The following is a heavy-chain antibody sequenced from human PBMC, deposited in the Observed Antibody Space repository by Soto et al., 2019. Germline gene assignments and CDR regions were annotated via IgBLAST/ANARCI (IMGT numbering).Heavy chain of an antibody. CDR2: ISAYNGNT. D-gene: IGHD2-15*01. J-gene: IGHJ5*02. Sequence: ASVKVSCKASGYNFTSYGISWVRQAPGQGLEWMGWISAYNGNTNYAQKLQGRVTTTTDTSTSTAYMELRSLRSDDTAVYYCARWVDCSGGSCYPNWFDPWGQGTLVTVSS. CDR3: ARWVDCSGGSCYPNWFDP. V-gene: IGHV1-18*04. CDR1: GYNFTSYG.